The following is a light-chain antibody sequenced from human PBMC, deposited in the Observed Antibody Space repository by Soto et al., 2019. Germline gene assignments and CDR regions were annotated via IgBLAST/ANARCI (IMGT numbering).Light chain of an antibody. CDR1: QSVGTN. V-gene: IGKV3-20*01. Sequence: EIVLTQSPGTLSLSPGERATLSCRASQSVGTNLAWYQQKPGQAPRLLIYGASSRATGIPDRFSGSESGTDFTVSISRLEPEDFAVYYCQHYTSLPLTFGGGTKVEIK. CDR2: GAS. CDR3: QHYTSLPLT. J-gene: IGKJ4*01.